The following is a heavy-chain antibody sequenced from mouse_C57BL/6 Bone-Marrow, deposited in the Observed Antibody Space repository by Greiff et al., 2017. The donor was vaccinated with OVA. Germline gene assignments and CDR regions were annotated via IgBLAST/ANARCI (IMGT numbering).Heavy chain of an antibody. D-gene: IGHD2-10*01. CDR1: GFTFSNYW. CDR3: TVLLPDY. CDR2: IRLKSDNYAT. J-gene: IGHJ2*01. Sequence: EVQGVESGGGLVQPGGSMKLSCVASGFTFSNYWMNWVRQSPEKGLEWVAQIRLKSDNYATHYAESVKGRFTISRDDSKSSVYLQMNNLRAEDTGIYYCTVLLPDYWGQGTTLTVSS. V-gene: IGHV6-3*01.